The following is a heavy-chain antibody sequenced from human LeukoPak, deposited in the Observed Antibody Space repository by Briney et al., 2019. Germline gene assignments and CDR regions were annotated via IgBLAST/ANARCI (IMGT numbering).Heavy chain of an antibody. D-gene: IGHD2-2*01. CDR2: IYYSGST. CDR3: ARGGYCSSTSCYIGTFDY. Sequence: PSETLSLTCTVSGGSISSYYWSWIRQPPGKGLEWIGYIYYSGSTNYNPSLKSRVTISVDTSKNQFSLKLSSVTAADTAVYYCARGGYCSSTSCYIGTFDYWGQGTLVTVSS. J-gene: IGHJ4*02. CDR1: GGSISSYY. V-gene: IGHV4-59*01.